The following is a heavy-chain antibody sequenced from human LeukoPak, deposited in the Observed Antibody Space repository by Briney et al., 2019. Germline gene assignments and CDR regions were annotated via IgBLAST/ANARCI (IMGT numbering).Heavy chain of an antibody. D-gene: IGHD2-2*01. CDR3: ANHLACGSTSCPSFDD. J-gene: IGHJ4*02. Sequence: GGSLRLSCTASGFTFNTYSMNWVRLAPGKGLEWVASISDRGSYIYYADSVKGRFTISGDNAKNSLYLQMNSLRADDTAVYYCANHLACGSTSCPSFDDWGQGTLVTVSS. V-gene: IGHV3-21*01. CDR2: ISDRGSYI. CDR1: GFTFNTYS.